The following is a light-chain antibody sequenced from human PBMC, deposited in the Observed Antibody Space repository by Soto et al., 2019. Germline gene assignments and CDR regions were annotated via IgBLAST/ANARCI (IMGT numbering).Light chain of an antibody. Sequence: QSVVTQSSSASASLGSSVKLTCTLSSGHSSYIIAWHQQQPGKAPRCLMKVEGSGSYNKGSGVPDRFSGSSSGADRYLTISNLQFEDEADYFCETWDNNTWVFGGGTKRTVL. J-gene: IGLJ3*02. CDR1: SGHSSYI. CDR3: ETWDNNTWV. V-gene: IGLV4-60*02. CDR2: VEGSGSY.